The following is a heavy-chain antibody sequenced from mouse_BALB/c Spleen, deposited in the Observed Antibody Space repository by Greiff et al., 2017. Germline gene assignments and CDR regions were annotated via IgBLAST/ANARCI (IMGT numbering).Heavy chain of an antibody. CDR1: GFTFSSYA. J-gene: IGHJ2*01. CDR2: ISSGGSYT. CDR3: ARAYYFDY. Sequence: EVQRVESGGGLVKPGGSLKLSCAASGFTFSSYAMSWVRQSPEKRLEWVAEISSGGSYTYYPDTVTGRFTISRDNAKNTLYLEMSSLRSEDTAMYYCARAYYFDYWGQGTTLTVSS. V-gene: IGHV5-9-4*01.